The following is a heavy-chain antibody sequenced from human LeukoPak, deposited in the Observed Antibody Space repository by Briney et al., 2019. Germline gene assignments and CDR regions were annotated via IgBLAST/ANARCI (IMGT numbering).Heavy chain of an antibody. D-gene: IGHD5-18*01. CDR1: GFTFSSDA. CDR2: ISGSGDGT. Sequence: GGSLRLSCISSGFTFSSDAMTWVRQAPGKGLEWVSSISGSGDGTYYADSVKGRFTISRDNSKNTLYLQMNSLRAEDTAVYYCAKVGIQLWLRSNLYYFDYWGQGTLVTVSS. CDR3: AKVGIQLWLRSNLYYFDY. J-gene: IGHJ4*02. V-gene: IGHV3-23*01.